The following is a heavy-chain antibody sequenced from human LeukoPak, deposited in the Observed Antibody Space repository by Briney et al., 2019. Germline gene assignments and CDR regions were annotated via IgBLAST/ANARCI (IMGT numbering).Heavy chain of an antibody. CDR2: IYYSGST. CDR3: ARQAAGNIPNAGYGMDG. Sequence: SETLSLTCTVSGGSISSYYWSWIRQPPGKGLEWIGYIYYSGSTNYNPSLKSRVTISVDTSKNQFPLKLSSVTAADTAVYYCARQAAGNIPNAGYGMDGWGQGTTGTVSS. D-gene: IGHD6-13*01. V-gene: IGHV4-59*08. J-gene: IGHJ6*02. CDR1: GGSISSYY.